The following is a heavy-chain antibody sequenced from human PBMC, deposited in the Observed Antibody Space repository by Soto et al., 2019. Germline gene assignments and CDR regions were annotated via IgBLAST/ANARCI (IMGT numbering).Heavy chain of an antibody. Sequence: SDTLSLTCPIPCGSIPISISSWAWTGNPPGEGLGWIGSIYYSGSTYYNPSLKSRVTISVDTSKNQFSLKLSSVTAADTAVYYCASEDSSGYSWDYYYYYGMDVWGQGTTVT. D-gene: IGHD3-22*01. V-gene: IGHV4-39*01. CDR3: ASEDSSGYSWDYYYYYGMDV. CDR1: CGSIPISISS. J-gene: IGHJ6*02. CDR2: IYYSGST.